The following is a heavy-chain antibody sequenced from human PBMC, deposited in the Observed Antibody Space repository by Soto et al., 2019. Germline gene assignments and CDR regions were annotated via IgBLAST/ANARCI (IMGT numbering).Heavy chain of an antibody. CDR2: IYHSGNT. CDR1: RVSITSNMG. J-gene: IGHJ6*02. V-gene: IGHV4-4*02. D-gene: IGHD1-26*01. Sequence: KPXATMSLTFAVSRVSITSNMGGCWVRQPPGKGLEWIGEIYHSGNTNYNPSLKSRVTLSVDKSKSQISLKLTSVTAADTAVYYCARLVMGDTAHYYVLDVWGQGTTVTVSS. CDR3: ARLVMGDTAHYYVLDV.